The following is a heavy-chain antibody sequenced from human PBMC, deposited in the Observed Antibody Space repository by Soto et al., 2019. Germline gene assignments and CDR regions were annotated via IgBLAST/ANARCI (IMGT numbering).Heavy chain of an antibody. V-gene: IGHV4-34*01. J-gene: IGHJ6*02. CDR2: INHSGST. CDR1: GGSFSGYY. D-gene: IGHD6-6*01. Sequence: SETLSLTCAVYGGSFSGYYWSWIRQPPGKGLEWIGEINHSGSTNYNPSLKSRVTISVDTSKNQFSLKLSSVTAADTAVYYCARDRIAARPPYYYYFGMDVWGQGTTVTVSS. CDR3: ARDRIAARPPYYYYFGMDV.